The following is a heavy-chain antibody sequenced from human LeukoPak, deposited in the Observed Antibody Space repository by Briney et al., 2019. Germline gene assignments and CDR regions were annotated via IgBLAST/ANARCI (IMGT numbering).Heavy chain of an antibody. CDR1: GFTFSSYA. Sequence: GRSLRLSCAASGFTFSSYAMYWVRQAPGKGLEWVAVISYDGSNKYYADSVKGRFTISRDNAKNSLYLQMNSLRAEDTAVYYCARGVPIDYWGQGTLVTVSS. J-gene: IGHJ4*02. CDR2: ISYDGSNK. CDR3: ARGVPIDY. V-gene: IGHV3-30*04. D-gene: IGHD3-10*01.